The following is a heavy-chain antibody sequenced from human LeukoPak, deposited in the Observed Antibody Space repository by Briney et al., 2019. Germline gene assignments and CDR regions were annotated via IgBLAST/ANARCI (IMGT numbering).Heavy chain of an antibody. CDR2: ISSSRSYT. J-gene: IGHJ4*02. D-gene: IGHD3-16*01. CDR1: GFIFSDYY. V-gene: IGHV3-11*06. CDR3: ASGGGGMVIGDY. Sequence: GSLLLSCAASGFIFSDYYMTWIRKAPGKGLEWVSDISSSRSYTNYADSVKGRFTISRDNAKNSLYLQMNSLRADDTAVYYCASGGGGMVIGDYCGQGTLISGSS.